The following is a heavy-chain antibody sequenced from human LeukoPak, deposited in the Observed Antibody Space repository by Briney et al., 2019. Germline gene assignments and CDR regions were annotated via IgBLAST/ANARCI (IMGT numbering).Heavy chain of an antibody. D-gene: IGHD3-22*01. J-gene: IGHJ3*02. V-gene: IGHV3-30*02. CDR1: GFTFSSYG. CDR3: AKIYDSSGYYEDAFDI. CDR2: IRYDGSNK. Sequence: PGGSLRLSCAASGFTFSSYGMHWVRQAPGKGLEWVAFIRYDGSNKYYADSVKGRFTISRDNSKNTLYLQMNSLRAEDTAVYYCAKIYDSSGYYEDAFDIWGQGTMVTVSS.